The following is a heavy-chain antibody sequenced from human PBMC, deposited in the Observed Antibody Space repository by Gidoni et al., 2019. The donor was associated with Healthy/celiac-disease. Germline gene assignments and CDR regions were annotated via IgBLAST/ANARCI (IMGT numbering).Heavy chain of an antibody. V-gene: IGHV1-69*01. D-gene: IGHD5-18*01. J-gene: IGHJ4*02. CDR3: ARVGGYSYGDVYYFDY. Sequence: QVQLVQSGAEVKKPGSSVKVSCQASGGPFSSYAISWVRQAPGQGLEWMGGIIPIFGTANYAQKFQGRVTITADESTSTAYMELSSLRSEDTAVYYCARVGGYSYGDVYYFDYWGQGTLVTVSS. CDR2: IIPIFGTA. CDR1: GGPFSSYA.